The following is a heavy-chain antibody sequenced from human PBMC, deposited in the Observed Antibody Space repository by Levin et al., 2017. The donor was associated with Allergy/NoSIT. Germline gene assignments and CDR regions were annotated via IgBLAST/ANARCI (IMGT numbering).Heavy chain of an antibody. CDR1: GGSINSINYY. J-gene: IGHJ4*02. CDR2: FYYSGST. CDR3: ARHGSGSSSSWRH. V-gene: IGHV4-39*01. Sequence: SETLSLTCTVSGGSINSINYYWGWIRQPPGTGLEWIGSFYYSGSTYYNPSLKIRVTISVDTSKNQFSLKLSSVTAADTAVYYCARHGSGSSSSWRHWGQGTLVTVSS. D-gene: IGHD6-13*01.